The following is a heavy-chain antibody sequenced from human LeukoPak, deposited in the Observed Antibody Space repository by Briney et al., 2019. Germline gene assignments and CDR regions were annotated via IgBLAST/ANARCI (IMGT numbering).Heavy chain of an antibody. D-gene: IGHD1-7*01. CDR3: ARITGTKLVHDY. V-gene: IGHV1-2*02. CDR1: GYTFTGYY. Sequence: ASVKVSCKASGYTFTGYYMHWVRQAPGQGLERMGWINPNSGGTNYAQKFQGRVTMTRDTSISTAYMELSRLRSDDTAVYYCARITGTKLVHDYWGQGTLVTVSS. J-gene: IGHJ4*02. CDR2: INPNSGGT.